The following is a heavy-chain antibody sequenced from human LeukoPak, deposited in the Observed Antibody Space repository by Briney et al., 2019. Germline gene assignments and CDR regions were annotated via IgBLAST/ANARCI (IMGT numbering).Heavy chain of an antibody. CDR3: ACDFWSGLSL. D-gene: IGHD3-3*01. J-gene: IGHJ4*02. Sequence: ASVKVSCKASGYTFTGYYMHWVRQAPGQGLEWMGRINPNSGGTNYAQKFQGRVTMTRDTSISTVYMELSSLRSEDTAVYYCACDFWSGLSLWGQGTLVTVSS. CDR2: INPNSGGT. CDR1: GYTFTGYY. V-gene: IGHV1-2*06.